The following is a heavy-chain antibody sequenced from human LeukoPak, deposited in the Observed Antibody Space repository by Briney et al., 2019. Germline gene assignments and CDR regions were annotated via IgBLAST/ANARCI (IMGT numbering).Heavy chain of an antibody. V-gene: IGHV3-30*02. CDR1: GFTFSSYG. D-gene: IGHD6-6*01. J-gene: IGHJ4*02. Sequence: GGSLRLSCAASGFTFSSYGMHWVRQAPGKGLERVAFIRYDGSNKYYADSVKGRFTISRDNSKNTLYLQMNSLRAEDTAVYYCAKDLGLYSSSSPFDYWGQGTLVTVSS. CDR3: AKDLGLYSSSSPFDY. CDR2: IRYDGSNK.